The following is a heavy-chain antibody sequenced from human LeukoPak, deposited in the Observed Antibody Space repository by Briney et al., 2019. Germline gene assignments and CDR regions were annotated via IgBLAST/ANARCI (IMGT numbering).Heavy chain of an antibody. CDR2: ITGSGGST. CDR1: GFDFSSYA. Sequence: PGGSLRLSRAASGFDFSSYAVSWVRQAPGKGLEWVSAITGSGGSTYYADSVKGRFTVSRDNPRNTLYLQMNSLRAEDTAVYYCGKDDQGFGMQTSHWGQGTPVTVSS. V-gene: IGHV3-23*01. CDR3: GKDDQGFGMQTSH. D-gene: IGHD1-14*01. J-gene: IGHJ4*02.